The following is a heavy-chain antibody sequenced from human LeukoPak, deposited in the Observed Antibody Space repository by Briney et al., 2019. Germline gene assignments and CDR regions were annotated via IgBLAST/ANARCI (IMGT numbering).Heavy chain of an antibody. J-gene: IGHJ6*02. CDR2: LGGSGDST. V-gene: IGHV3-23*01. D-gene: IGHD3-10*01. CDR1: GFTFSSYA. CDR3: AKDEKPFMVRGSLGMDV. Sequence: PGGSLRLSCAASGFTFSSYAMSWVRQAPGKGLEWVSALGGSGDSTYYADSVKGRFTISRDNSKNTLYLQMNSLRAEDTAVYYCAKDEKPFMVRGSLGMDVWGQGTTVTVSS.